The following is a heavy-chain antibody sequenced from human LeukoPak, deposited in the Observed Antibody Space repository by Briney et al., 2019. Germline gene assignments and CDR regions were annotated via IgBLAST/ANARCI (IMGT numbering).Heavy chain of an antibody. CDR2: ISYDGSNK. V-gene: IGHV3-30*18. D-gene: IGHD3-16*01. Sequence: GGSLRLSCAASGFTFSKYGMTWVRQAPGKGLEWVAVISYDGSNKYYADSVKGRFTISRDNSKNTLYLQMNSLRAEDTAVYYCAKESVQPKGGFDYWGQGTLVTVPS. CDR1: GFTFSKYG. CDR3: AKESVQPKGGFDY. J-gene: IGHJ4*02.